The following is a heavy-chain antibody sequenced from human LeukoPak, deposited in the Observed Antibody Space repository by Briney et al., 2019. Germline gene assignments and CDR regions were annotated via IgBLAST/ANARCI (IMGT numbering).Heavy chain of an antibody. CDR1: GYTLTELS. D-gene: IGHD3-16*02. CDR3: ATAAYYDYVWGSYRLDY. Sequence: GASVKVSCKVSGYTLTELSMHWVRQAPGKGLGWMGGFNPEDGETIYAQKFQGRVTMTEDTSTDTAYMELSSLRSEDTAVYYCATAAYYDYVWGSYRLDYWGQGTLVTVSS. V-gene: IGHV1-24*01. CDR2: FNPEDGET. J-gene: IGHJ4*02.